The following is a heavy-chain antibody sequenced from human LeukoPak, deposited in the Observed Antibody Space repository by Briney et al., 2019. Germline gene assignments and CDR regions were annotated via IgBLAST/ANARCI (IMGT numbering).Heavy chain of an antibody. CDR3: ASGYDSDYFDY. CDR1: GFTFSSYW. CDR2: IKQDGSEK. D-gene: IGHD5-12*01. J-gene: IGHJ4*02. V-gene: IGHV3-7*01. Sequence: GGSLRLSCAASGFTFSSYWMHWVRQAPGKGLEWVANIKQDGSEKYYVDSVEGRFTISRDNAKNSLYLQMNSLRAEDTAVYYCASGYDSDYFDYWGQGTLVTVSS.